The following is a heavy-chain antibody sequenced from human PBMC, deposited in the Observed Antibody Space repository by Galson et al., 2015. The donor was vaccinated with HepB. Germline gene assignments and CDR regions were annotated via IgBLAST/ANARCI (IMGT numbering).Heavy chain of an antibody. V-gene: IGHV5-51*01. CDR3: ARLGQWELLRFSFYYGMDV. D-gene: IGHD1-26*01. Sequence: QSGAEVKKPGESLKISCKGSGYSFTSYWIGWVRQMPGKGLEWMGIIYPGDSDTRYSPSFQGQVTISADKSISTAYLQWSSLKASDTAMYYCARLGQWELLRFSFYYGMDVWGQGTTVTVSS. CDR1: GYSFTSYW. J-gene: IGHJ6*02. CDR2: IYPGDSDT.